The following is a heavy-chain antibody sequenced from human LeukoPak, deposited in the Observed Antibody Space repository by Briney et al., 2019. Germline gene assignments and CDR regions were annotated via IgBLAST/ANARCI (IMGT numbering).Heavy chain of an antibody. V-gene: IGHV4-4*07. CDR3: ARKEGGQLVNTRRWFDP. Sequence: SETLSLTCTVSGGSISSYYWSWIRQPAGKELEWIGRIYTSGSTHYNPSLKSRVTISVDTSKKHFSLQLRSVTAADTAVYYCARKEGGQLVNTRRWFDPWGQGTLVTVSS. J-gene: IGHJ5*02. CDR2: IYTSGST. D-gene: IGHD6-13*01. CDR1: GGSISSYY.